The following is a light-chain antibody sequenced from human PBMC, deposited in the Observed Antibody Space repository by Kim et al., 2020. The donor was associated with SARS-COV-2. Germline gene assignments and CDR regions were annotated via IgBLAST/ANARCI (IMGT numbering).Light chain of an antibody. J-gene: IGLJ1*01. CDR2: EVN. V-gene: IGLV2-8*01. Sequence: GQSVTISCTGTSSDVGGYNYVSWYQQHPGKAPKLMIYEVNKRPSGVPDRFSGSKSGNTASLTVSGLQAEDEADYYCSSFGDSSIYVFGTGTKVTVL. CDR3: SSFGDSSIYV. CDR1: SSDVGGYNY.